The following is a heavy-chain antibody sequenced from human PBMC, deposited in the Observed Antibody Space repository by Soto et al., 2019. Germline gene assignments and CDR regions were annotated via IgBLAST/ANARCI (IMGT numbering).Heavy chain of an antibody. J-gene: IGHJ4*02. V-gene: IGHV3-30-3*01. CDR3: AREWSTSGDLDY. CDR2: ISYDGSIT. Sequence: QVQLVESGGGVVQPGRSLRLSCAASGFTFSSHSIQWVRQAPGKGLEWVAVISYDGSITYYADSVKGRFTISRDNSKITAYLQMNSLRAEDTAVFYCAREWSTSGDLDYWGQGTLVIVSS. CDR1: GFTFSSHS. D-gene: IGHD3-10*01.